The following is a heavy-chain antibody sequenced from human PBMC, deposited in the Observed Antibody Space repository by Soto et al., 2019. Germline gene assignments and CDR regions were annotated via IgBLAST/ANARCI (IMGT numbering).Heavy chain of an antibody. J-gene: IGHJ5*02. CDR3: AVDYGDYFEFDP. Sequence: ASVKVSCKASGYTFTSYALIWVRQAPGQGLEWMGWISPYTGNTNYAQKLQGRVTMTTDASTSTAYMVLRSLRSDDTAVYYCAVDYGDYFEFDPWGQGTLVTVSS. V-gene: IGHV1-18*01. CDR1: GYTFTSYA. D-gene: IGHD4-17*01. CDR2: ISPYTGNT.